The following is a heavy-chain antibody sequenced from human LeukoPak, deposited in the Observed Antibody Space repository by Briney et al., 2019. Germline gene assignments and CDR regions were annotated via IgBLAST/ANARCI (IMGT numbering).Heavy chain of an antibody. CDR2: AFNNEGT. Sequence: SETLSLTCTVSGGSISSGDYYWSWIRQPPGKGLEWIGSAFNNEGTYYSPSLRRRVTISRDTSKKQLSLRLSSLTAADTAVYYCAKYDFWSGYYFDYWGQGTLVTVSS. V-gene: IGHV4-39*07. CDR3: AKYDFWSGYYFDY. D-gene: IGHD3-3*01. J-gene: IGHJ4*02. CDR1: GGSISSGDYY.